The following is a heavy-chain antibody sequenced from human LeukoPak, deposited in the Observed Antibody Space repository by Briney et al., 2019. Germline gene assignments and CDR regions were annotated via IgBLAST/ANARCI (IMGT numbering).Heavy chain of an antibody. CDR3: AKGGRPMDV. Sequence: GGSLRLSCAASGLIFSSYSMNWVRQAPEQGLEWVSDISGSGGSTYYADSVKGRFTISRDNSKNTLYLQMNSLRAEDTAVYYCAKGGRPMDVWGKGTTVTVSS. J-gene: IGHJ6*04. V-gene: IGHV3-23*01. CDR2: ISGSGGST. CDR1: GLIFSSYS.